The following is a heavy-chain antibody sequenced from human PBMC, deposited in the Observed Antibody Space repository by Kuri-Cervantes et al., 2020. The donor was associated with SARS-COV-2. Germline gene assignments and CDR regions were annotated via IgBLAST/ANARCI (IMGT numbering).Heavy chain of an antibody. J-gene: IGHJ4*02. CDR1: GGSISSYY. CDR3: ARQGGYYGSGRGYYFDY. V-gene: IGHV4-59*08. Sequence: SETLSLTCTVSGGSISSYYWSWFRQPPGKGLEWIGYIYYSGSTNYNPSLKSRVTISVDTSKNQFSLKLSSVTAADTAVYYCARQGGYYGSGRGYYFDYWGQGTLVTVSS. D-gene: IGHD3-10*01. CDR2: IYYSGST.